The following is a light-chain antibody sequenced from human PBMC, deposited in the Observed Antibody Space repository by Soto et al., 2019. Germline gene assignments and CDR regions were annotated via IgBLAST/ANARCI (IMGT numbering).Light chain of an antibody. CDR1: SSDIGGNNY. CDR2: QVN. J-gene: IGLJ2*01. V-gene: IGLV2-8*01. CDR3: SSYVGSNSVV. Sequence: QSGLIQPPSASGSPGQSVTISCTGTSSDIGGNNYVSWYQQHPGKVPKLMIYQVNKRPSGVPDRFSGSKSGNTASLTVTGLQAEDEADYYCSSYVGSNSVVFGGGTKLTVL.